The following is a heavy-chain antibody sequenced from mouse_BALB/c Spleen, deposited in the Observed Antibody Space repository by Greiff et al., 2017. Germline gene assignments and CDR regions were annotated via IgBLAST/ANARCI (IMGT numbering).Heavy chain of an antibody. J-gene: IGHJ2*01. Sequence: EVKLVESGGGSVQPGGSLRLSCATSGFTFTDYYMSWVRQPPGKALEWLGFIRNKANGYTTEYSASVKGRFTISRDNSQSILYLQMNTLRAEDSATYYCARDMKAPFDYWGQGTTLTVSS. V-gene: IGHV7-3*02. CDR3: ARDMKAPFDY. CDR1: GFTFTDYY. CDR2: IRNKANGYTT.